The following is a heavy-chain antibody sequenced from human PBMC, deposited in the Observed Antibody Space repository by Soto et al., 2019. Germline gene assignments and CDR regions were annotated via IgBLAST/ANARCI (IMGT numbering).Heavy chain of an antibody. D-gene: IGHD6-13*01. CDR2: ISGSGGST. CDR1: GFTFSSYA. V-gene: IGHV3-23*01. Sequence: EVQLLESGGGLVQPGGSLRLSCAASGFTFSSYAMSWVRQAPGKGLEWVSAISGSGGSTYYADSVKGRFTISRDNSKNTLYVQMDSLRAEDTAVYYCAKGIASKTLPLGKYFDLWGRGTLVTVSS. J-gene: IGHJ2*01. CDR3: AKGIASKTLPLGKYFDL.